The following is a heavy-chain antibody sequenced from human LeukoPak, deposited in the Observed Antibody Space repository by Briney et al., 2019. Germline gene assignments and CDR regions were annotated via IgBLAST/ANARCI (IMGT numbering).Heavy chain of an antibody. CDR2: IYPGDSDT. CDR1: GYSFTSYW. V-gene: IGHV5-51*01. CDR3: ARHYYGSGSYYPTYDI. J-gene: IGHJ3*02. D-gene: IGHD3-10*01. Sequence: GESLKISCKGSGYSFTSYWIGWVRQMPGKGLEWMGIIYPGDSDTRYSPSFRGQVTISADKSISTAYLQWSSLKASDTAMYYCARHYYGSGSYYPTYDIWGQGTMVTVSS.